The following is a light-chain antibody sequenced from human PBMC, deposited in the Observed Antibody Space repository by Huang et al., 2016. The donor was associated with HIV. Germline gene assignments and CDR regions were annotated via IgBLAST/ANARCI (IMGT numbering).Light chain of an antibody. CDR2: AAS. J-gene: IGKJ4*01. Sequence: DIQMTQSPSSLSASVGDRVTITCRASQSISSYLNWYQQKPGKAPKLLFYAASSLQSGVPSRFSGSGSVTDFTLTISSLQPEDFATYYCQQSYSLLTFGGGTKVEIK. V-gene: IGKV1-39*01. CDR1: QSISSY. CDR3: QQSYSLLT.